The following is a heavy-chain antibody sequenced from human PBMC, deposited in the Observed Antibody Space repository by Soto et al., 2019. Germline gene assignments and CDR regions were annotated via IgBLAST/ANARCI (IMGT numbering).Heavy chain of an antibody. CDR3: ARDGGLNYYDSSGYYDY. J-gene: IGHJ4*02. CDR2: IYHSGST. D-gene: IGHD3-22*01. V-gene: IGHV4-4*02. Sequence: QVQLQESGPGLVKPSGTLSLTCAVSGGSISSSNWWSWVRQPPGKGLEWIGEIYHSGSTNYNPSLKSRVTISVDKSKTQFSQKLSSVTAEDTAVYYCARDGGLNYYDSSGYYDYWGQGTLVTVSS. CDR1: GGSISSSNW.